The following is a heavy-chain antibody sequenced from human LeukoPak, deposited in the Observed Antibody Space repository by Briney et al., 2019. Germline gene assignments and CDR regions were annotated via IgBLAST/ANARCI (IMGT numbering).Heavy chain of an antibody. Sequence: SETLPLTCTVSGGSISSSSYYWGWIRQPPGKGLEWIGSIYYSGSTYYNPSLKSRVTISVDTSKNQFSLKLSSVTAADTAVYYCARGRYSGYSYGYVQYFDYWGQGTLVTVSS. CDR1: GGSISSSSYY. CDR3: ARGRYSGYSYGYVQYFDY. CDR2: IYYSGST. J-gene: IGHJ4*02. D-gene: IGHD5-18*01. V-gene: IGHV4-39*01.